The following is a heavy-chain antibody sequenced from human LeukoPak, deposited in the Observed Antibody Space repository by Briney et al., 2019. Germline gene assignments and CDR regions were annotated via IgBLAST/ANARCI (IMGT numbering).Heavy chain of an antibody. CDR3: TEQPIVGETGAFDI. Sequence: GGSLRLSCALSVYPLYIYCARCARGSPRGGGECVAYIKQDGSEKYYVDSVKGRFTISRDNAKNSLYLQMNSLRAEDTAVYYCTEQPIVGETGAFDIWGQGTMVTVSS. CDR2: IKQDGSEK. D-gene: IGHD1-26*01. J-gene: IGHJ3*02. CDR1: VYPLYIYC. V-gene: IGHV3-7*03.